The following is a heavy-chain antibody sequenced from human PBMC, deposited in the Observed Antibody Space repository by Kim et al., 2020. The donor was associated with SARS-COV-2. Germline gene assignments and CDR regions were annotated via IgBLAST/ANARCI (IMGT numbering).Heavy chain of an antibody. J-gene: IGHJ4*02. D-gene: IGHD6-13*01. CDR3: AKTGQLDY. V-gene: IGHV3-23*01. CDR2: GAAT. Sequence: GAATDSADAVGGRFTISRDNSKNTLSLQMNSLRAEDTALYYCAKTGQLDYWGQGTLVTVSS.